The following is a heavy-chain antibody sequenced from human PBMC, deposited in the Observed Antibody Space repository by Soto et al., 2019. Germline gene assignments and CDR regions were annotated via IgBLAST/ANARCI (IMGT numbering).Heavy chain of an antibody. CDR1: SGSISTYY. V-gene: IGHV4-59*12. J-gene: IGHJ3*02. CDR2: IYYTGST. CDR3: ARDEHIGSSDI. Sequence: SETLSLTCTVSSGSISTYYWSWIRQPPGKGLEWIGYIYYTGSTNYNPSLKTRVTISMDTSKNQFSLNLSSVTAADTAVYYCARDEHIGSSDILGQGTMVTVSS.